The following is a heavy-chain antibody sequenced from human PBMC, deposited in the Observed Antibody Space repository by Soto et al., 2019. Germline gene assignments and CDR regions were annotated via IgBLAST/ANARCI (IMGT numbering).Heavy chain of an antibody. Sequence: QVQLVQSGAEVKKPGASVKVSCKASGYTFSSYDINWVRQATGQGLEWMGWMNPNSGNTGYAQKFQGRVTMTRNTSISTAYMELTSLRYEDTAVYYCTRGPGQRQLLWFWFDPWGQGILVTVSS. CDR1: GYTFSSYD. V-gene: IGHV1-8*01. CDR3: TRGPGQRQLLWFWFDP. J-gene: IGHJ5*02. D-gene: IGHD3-10*01. CDR2: MNPNSGNT.